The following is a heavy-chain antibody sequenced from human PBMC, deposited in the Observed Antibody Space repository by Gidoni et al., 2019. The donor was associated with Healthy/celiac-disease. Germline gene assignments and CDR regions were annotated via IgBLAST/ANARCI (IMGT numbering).Heavy chain of an antibody. Sequence: QVQLVESGVGVVQPGRYLSLSCAASGFTFSSSALHWVRKAPGKGLEGVAGIAEEGSNKYYADSVKGRFTISRDNSKNTLYLQRNSRRAEETAVYYGAREFRDLYYYDSSGPSDAFDIWGQGKMVTVSS. D-gene: IGHD3-22*01. V-gene: IGHV3-30-3*01. J-gene: IGHJ3*02. CDR3: AREFRDLYYYDSSGPSDAFDI. CDR1: GFTFSSSA. CDR2: IAEEGSNK.